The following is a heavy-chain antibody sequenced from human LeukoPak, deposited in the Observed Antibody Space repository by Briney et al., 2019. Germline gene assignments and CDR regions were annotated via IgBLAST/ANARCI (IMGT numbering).Heavy chain of an antibody. CDR3: ARDGSLYDSSGYFDAFDI. V-gene: IGHV4-59*01. CDR2: IYYSGST. D-gene: IGHD3-22*01. Sequence: SETLSLTCTVSGRSISSYYWSWIRQPPGKGLEWIGYIYYSGSTNYNPSLKSRVTISVDTSKNQFSLKLSSVTAADTAVYYCARDGSLYDSSGYFDAFDIWGQGTMVTVSS. J-gene: IGHJ3*02. CDR1: GRSISSYY.